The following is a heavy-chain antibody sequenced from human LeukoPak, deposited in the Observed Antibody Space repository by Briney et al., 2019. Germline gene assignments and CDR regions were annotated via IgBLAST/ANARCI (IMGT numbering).Heavy chain of an antibody. V-gene: IGHV1-18*01. Sequence: ASVKVSFKASGGTFSSYAISWVRQAPGQGLEWMGWISAYNGNTNYAQKLQGRVTMTTDTSTSTAYMELRSLRSDDTAVYYCARDLEVAADYWGQGTLVTVSS. J-gene: IGHJ4*02. CDR1: GGTFSSYA. CDR3: ARDLEVAADY. CDR2: ISAYNGNT. D-gene: IGHD6-19*01.